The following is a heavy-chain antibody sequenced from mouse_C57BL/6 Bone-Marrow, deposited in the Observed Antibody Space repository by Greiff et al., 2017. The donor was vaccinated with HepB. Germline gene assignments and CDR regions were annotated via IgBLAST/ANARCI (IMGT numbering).Heavy chain of an antibody. CDR3: ARSGDGYYRYFDV. J-gene: IGHJ1*03. Sequence: VQLQQPGAELVKPGASVKLSCKASGYTFTSYWMHWVKQRPGQGLEWIGMIHPNSGSTNYKEKFKSKATLTVDKSSSTAYMQLSSLTSEDSAGYYCARSGDGYYRYFDVWGTGTTVTVSS. CDR2: IHPNSGST. CDR1: GYTFTSYW. D-gene: IGHD2-3*01. V-gene: IGHV1-64*01.